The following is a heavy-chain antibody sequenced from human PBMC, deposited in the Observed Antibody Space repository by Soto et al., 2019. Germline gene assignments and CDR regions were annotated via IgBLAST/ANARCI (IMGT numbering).Heavy chain of an antibody. CDR3: AKDRPRRTSGYFFYY. D-gene: IGHD1-1*01. V-gene: IGHV3-7*01. J-gene: IGHJ4*02. CDR2: IKQDGSEK. Sequence: GGSLRLSCAASGFTFSSYWMSWVRQAPGKGLEWVANIKQDGSEKYYVDSVKGRFTISRDNAKNSLYLQMNSLRAEDTAVYYCAKDRPRRTSGYFFYYWGQGTALTVSS. CDR1: GFTFSSYW.